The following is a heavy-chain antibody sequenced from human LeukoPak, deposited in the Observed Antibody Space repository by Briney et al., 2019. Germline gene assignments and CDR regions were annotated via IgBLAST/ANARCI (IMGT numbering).Heavy chain of an antibody. CDR1: GFTFSSYA. Sequence: GGSLRLSCAASGFTFSSYAISWVRQAPGKGLEWVSAISGSGGSTYYADSVKGRFTIPRDNSKNTLYLQMNSLRAEDTAVYYCAKHPRHIVVVTAIYFDYWGQGTLVTVSS. CDR2: ISGSGGST. V-gene: IGHV3-23*01. CDR3: AKHPRHIVVVTAIYFDY. D-gene: IGHD2-21*02. J-gene: IGHJ4*02.